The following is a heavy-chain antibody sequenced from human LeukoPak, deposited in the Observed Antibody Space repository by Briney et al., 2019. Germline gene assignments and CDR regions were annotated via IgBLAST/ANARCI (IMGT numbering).Heavy chain of an antibody. Sequence: GGSLRLSCAASGFTFSTYWMNWARQAPGKGLEWVSSISSSSSYIYYADSVKGRFTISRDNAKNSLYLQMNSLRAEDTAVYYCARDKWLNYWGQGTLVTVSS. D-gene: IGHD6-19*01. J-gene: IGHJ4*02. CDR2: ISSSSSYI. CDR3: ARDKWLNY. V-gene: IGHV3-21*01. CDR1: GFTFSTYW.